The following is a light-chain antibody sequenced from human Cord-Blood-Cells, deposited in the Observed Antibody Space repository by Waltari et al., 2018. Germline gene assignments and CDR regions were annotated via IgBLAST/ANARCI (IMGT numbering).Light chain of an antibody. V-gene: IGLV2-11*01. Sequence: QSALTQPRSVSGSPGQSVTISCTGTSSDVGGYNYVSWYQQHPGKAPKLMIDDVSKRPDGVPDRFSGSKSGNTASLTISGLQAEDEADYYCCSYAGSYTWVFGGGTKLTVL. CDR3: CSYAGSYTWV. CDR1: SSDVGGYNY. CDR2: DVS. J-gene: IGLJ3*02.